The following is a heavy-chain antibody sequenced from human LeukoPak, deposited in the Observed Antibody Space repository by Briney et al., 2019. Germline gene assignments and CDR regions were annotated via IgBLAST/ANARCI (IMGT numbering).Heavy chain of an antibody. J-gene: IGHJ3*02. Sequence: SETLSLTCTVSGGSISSHFWSWIRQPPGKGLEWIAYIYYSGSTDYSGSTDYNPSLKSRVTISVGTSKKQFSLKLSSVTAGDTAVYYCARQTMTTADAFDIWGQGTMVTVSS. CDR1: GGSISSHF. V-gene: IGHV4-59*08. D-gene: IGHD4-17*01. CDR2: IYYSGSTDYSGST. CDR3: ARQTMTTADAFDI.